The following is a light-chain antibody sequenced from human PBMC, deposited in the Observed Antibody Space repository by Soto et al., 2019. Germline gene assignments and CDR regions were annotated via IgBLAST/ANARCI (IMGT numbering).Light chain of an antibody. CDR2: RAS. Sequence: DVVLTPPPLALPATLGQPASISCRSSQSLVYTDGITYLNWFHQMPGHSPRRLIYRASNRDPGVPDRFSGSGSGADFTLKISRVEAGDVGVDYCMQGTHWPYTFGQGTKLEIK. J-gene: IGKJ2*01. CDR3: MQGTHWPYT. V-gene: IGKV2-30*01. CDR1: QSLVYTDGITY.